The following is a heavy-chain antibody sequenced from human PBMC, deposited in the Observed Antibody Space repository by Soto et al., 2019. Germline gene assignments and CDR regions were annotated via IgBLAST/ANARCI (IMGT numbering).Heavy chain of an antibody. CDR2: INPNSGGT. J-gene: IGHJ3*02. D-gene: IGHD3-3*01. V-gene: IGHV1-2*02. Sequence: ASVKVSCKASGYTFTGYYMHWVRQAPGQGLEWMGWINPNSGGTNYAQKFQGRVTMTRDTSISTAYMELSRLRSDDTAVYYCARAITIFRVVISAFDIWGKGTMVTVSS. CDR1: GYTFTGYY. CDR3: ARAITIFRVVISAFDI.